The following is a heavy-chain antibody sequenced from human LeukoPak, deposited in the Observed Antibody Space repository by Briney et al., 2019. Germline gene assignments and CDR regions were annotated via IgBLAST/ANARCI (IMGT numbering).Heavy chain of an antibody. J-gene: IGHJ4*02. Sequence: PSETLSLTCAVSGGSFSGYYWSWIRQPPGKGLEWIGEIKHSGSTNYNPSLKSRVTISVDTSKKQFSLKLSSVTAADTAVYYCARSAAHDYFDYWGQGTLVTVSS. CDR2: IKHSGST. V-gene: IGHV4-34*01. CDR1: GGSFSGYY. D-gene: IGHD6-13*01. CDR3: ARSAAHDYFDY.